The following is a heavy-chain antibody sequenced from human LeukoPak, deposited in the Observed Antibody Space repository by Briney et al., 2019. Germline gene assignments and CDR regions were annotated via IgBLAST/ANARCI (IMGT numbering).Heavy chain of an antibody. J-gene: IGHJ2*01. D-gene: IGHD5-24*01. CDR1: GFTFSNYA. Sequence: GRSLRLSCAASGFTFSNYAMHWVRQAPGKGLEWVAVISYDGSNKYYTDSVKGRFTISGDSSKNTLYLQMNSLRPEDTAVYYCAREVGDGYNYWYFDLWGRGTLVTVSS. V-gene: IGHV3-30*04. CDR2: ISYDGSNK. CDR3: AREVGDGYNYWYFDL.